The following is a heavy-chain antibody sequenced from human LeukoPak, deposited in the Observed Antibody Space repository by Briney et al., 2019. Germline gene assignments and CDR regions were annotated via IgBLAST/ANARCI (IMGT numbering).Heavy chain of an antibody. CDR3: ARDPSTITVAGTYVY. V-gene: IGHV3-21*01. CDR2: ISSSSSYI. D-gene: IGHD6-19*01. CDR1: GFTFSSYS. Sequence: GGSLRLSCAASGFTFSSYSMNWVRQAPGKGLEWVSSISSSSSYIYYADSVKGRFTISRDNAKNSLYLQMNSLRAEDTAVYYCARDPSTITVAGTYVYWGQGTLVTVSS. J-gene: IGHJ4*02.